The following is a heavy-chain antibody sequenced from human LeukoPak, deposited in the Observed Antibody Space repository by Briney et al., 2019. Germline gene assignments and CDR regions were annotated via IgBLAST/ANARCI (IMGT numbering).Heavy chain of an antibody. CDR3: ARTRAPSNGRVLYYMDV. CDR1: GLTFSSYS. Sequence: GGSLRLSCAPSGLTFSSYSMNSVRQGPGKGLEWVASVISISSHIYYADSVKGRFTISRDNAKNSLYLQMNSLRAEDTAVYYCARTRAPSNGRVLYYMDVWAKGPRSPSP. V-gene: IGHV3-21*01. J-gene: IGHJ6*03. D-gene: IGHD2-2*01. CDR2: VISISSHI.